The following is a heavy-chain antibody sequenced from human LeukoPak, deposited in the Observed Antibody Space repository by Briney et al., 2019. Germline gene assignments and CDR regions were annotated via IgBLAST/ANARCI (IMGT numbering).Heavy chain of an antibody. CDR3: ARVPHGGTIFGVVLYWLDP. D-gene: IGHD3-3*01. CDR2: IYHTGNT. V-gene: IGHV4-38-2*01. J-gene: IGHJ5*02. CDR1: DYSISNGYY. Sequence: PSETLSLTCAVSDYSISNGYYWGWIRQPPGKGLEWIGSIYHTGNTYYNPSLKNRVTISVGTSKNQFSLKLNSVTAADTAVYYCARVPHGGTIFGVVLYWLDPWGQGTLVTVSS.